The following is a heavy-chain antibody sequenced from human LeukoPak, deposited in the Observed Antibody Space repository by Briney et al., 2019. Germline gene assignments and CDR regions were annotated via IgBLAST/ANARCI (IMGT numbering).Heavy chain of an antibody. J-gene: IGHJ4*02. V-gene: IGHV4-31*03. CDR3: ARDRMGTALAFFFDY. Sequence: PSETLSLTCSVSGGSIISYGYYWTWIRQYPGKGLEWIGNIFYNGTTYYNPSFKGRVTVSGDTSKNQFSLNLNSLTAADTAVYYCARDRMGTALAFFFDYWGQGTLVTVSS. CDR2: IFYNGTT. CDR1: GGSIISYGYY. D-gene: IGHD3-3*02.